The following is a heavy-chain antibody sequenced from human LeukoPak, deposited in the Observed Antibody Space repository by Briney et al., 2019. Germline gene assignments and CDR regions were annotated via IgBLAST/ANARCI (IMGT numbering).Heavy chain of an antibody. CDR2: ISGSGGST. CDR1: GFTFSSYA. J-gene: IGHJ4*02. Sequence: GGSLRLSCAASGFTFSSYAMSWVRQAPGKGLEWVSAISGSGGSTYYADSVKGRFTISRDNSKNTLYLQMNSLRAEDTAVYYCAKDSKRWLQLARLDWGQGTLVTVSS. CDR3: AKDSKRWLQLARLD. V-gene: IGHV3-23*01. D-gene: IGHD5-24*01.